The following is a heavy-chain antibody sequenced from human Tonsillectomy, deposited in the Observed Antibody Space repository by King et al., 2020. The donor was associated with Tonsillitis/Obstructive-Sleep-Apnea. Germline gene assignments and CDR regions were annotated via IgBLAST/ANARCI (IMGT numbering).Heavy chain of an antibody. CDR3: AREYFYHSSGYYDY. J-gene: IGHJ4*02. CDR1: GGSFSGYY. V-gene: IGHV4-34*01. CDR2: INHSGST. D-gene: IGHD3-22*01. Sequence: VQLQQWGAGLLKPSETLSLTCAVYGGSFSGYYWSWIRQPPGKGLEWIGEINHSGSTNYNPSLKSRVTISLDTSKNQFSLNLSSVTAADTAVYYCAREYFYHSSGYYDYWGQGTLVTVS.